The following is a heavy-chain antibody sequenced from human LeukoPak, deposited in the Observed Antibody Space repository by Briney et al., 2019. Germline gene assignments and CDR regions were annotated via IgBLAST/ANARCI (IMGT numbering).Heavy chain of an antibody. Sequence: GGSLRLSCAASGFTVSSNYMSWVRQAPGKGLEWVSVIYSGGSTYYADSVKGRFTISRDNAKNSLYLQMNSLRAEDTAVYYCARVAVGELATIEDYFDYWGQGTLVTVSS. CDR2: IYSGGST. D-gene: IGHD5-24*01. CDR3: ARVAVGELATIEDYFDY. CDR1: GFTVSSNY. J-gene: IGHJ4*02. V-gene: IGHV3-53*01.